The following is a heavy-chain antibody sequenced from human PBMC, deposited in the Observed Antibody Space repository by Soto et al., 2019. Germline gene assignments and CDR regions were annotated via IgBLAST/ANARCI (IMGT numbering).Heavy chain of an antibody. Sequence: QVQLQESGPGLVKPSQTLSLTCTVSGGSISSGDYYWSWIRQPPGKGLEWIGYIYYSGSTYYNPSLKSRVTISVGTAKDQFSLKLSSVTAADTAVYYCARDNILGILYGGMDVWGQGTTVTVSS. CDR3: ARDNILGILYGGMDV. V-gene: IGHV4-30-4*01. CDR2: IYYSGST. D-gene: IGHD3-3*01. CDR1: GGSISSGDYY. J-gene: IGHJ6*02.